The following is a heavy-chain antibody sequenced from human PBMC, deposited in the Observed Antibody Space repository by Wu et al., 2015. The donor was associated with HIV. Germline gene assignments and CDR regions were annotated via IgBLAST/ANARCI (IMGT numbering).Heavy chain of an antibody. CDR1: GGGFNSYA. CDR2: VIPVIDTP. J-gene: IGHJ4*02. V-gene: IGHV1-69*05. CDR3: ARGLRDILTGYYSAFDY. D-gene: IGHD3-9*01. Sequence: QVQLVQSGPEVKNPGSSVKVSCKAPGGGFNSYAISWVRQAPGQGLEWMGGVIPVIDTPNFSQKFQGRVTITSDESTATVYMEMSTLRSEDTAVYYCARGLRDILTGYYSAFDYWGQGTLVIISS.